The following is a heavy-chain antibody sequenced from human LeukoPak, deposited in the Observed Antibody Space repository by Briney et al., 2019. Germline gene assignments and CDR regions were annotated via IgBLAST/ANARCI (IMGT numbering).Heavy chain of an antibody. CDR1: GGSFSSYY. J-gene: IGHJ4*02. CDR3: ARVYCSSTSCYTDEYYFDY. D-gene: IGHD2-2*02. V-gene: IGHV4-59*01. Sequence: PSETLSLTCAVYGGSFSSYYWSWIRQPPGKGLEWIGYIYYSGSTNYNPSLKSRVTISVDTSKNQFSLKLSSVTAADTAVYYCARVYCSSTSCYTDEYYFDYWGQGTLVTVSS. CDR2: IYYSGST.